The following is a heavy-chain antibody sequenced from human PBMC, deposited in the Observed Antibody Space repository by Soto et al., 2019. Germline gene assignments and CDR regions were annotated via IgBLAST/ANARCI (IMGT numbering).Heavy chain of an antibody. CDR3: ARGVDAGVDV. V-gene: IGHV1-8*01. CDR2: MSPNSGAT. D-gene: IGHD1-1*01. Sequence: QVQLVQSGAEVTKPGASVKVSCRASGYTFTTYDINWVRQATGQGLEWMGWMSPNSGATGYAQKFQGRVTMTRDTSISTAYMELSNLRSEDMAIYYCARGVDAGVDVWGQGTTVTVSS. CDR1: GYTFTTYD. J-gene: IGHJ6*02.